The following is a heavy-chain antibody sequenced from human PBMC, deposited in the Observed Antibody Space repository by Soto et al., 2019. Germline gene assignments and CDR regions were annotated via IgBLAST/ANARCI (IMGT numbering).Heavy chain of an antibody. V-gene: IGHV3-23*01. CDR3: AKDIGGSGWFAFDF. Sequence: PGGSLRLSCAASGFTFSGYTMGWVRQAPGKGLEWVSSIGGDGRSTYYADSVKGRFTISRDNSKNTHYLQMNSLRAEDTAVYLCAKDIGGSGWFAFDFWGQGTLVTVSS. D-gene: IGHD6-19*01. CDR1: GFTFSGYT. CDR2: IGGDGRST. J-gene: IGHJ4*02.